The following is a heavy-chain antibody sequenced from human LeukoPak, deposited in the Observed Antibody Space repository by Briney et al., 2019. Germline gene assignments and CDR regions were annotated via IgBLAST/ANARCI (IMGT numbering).Heavy chain of an antibody. CDR1: GFIFGKYA. J-gene: IGHJ4*02. Sequence: TGGSLRLSCVGSGFIFGKYAMTWVRQAPGKGLEWVSTISGGGDSTWNADSVKGRFTVSRDNSKNTLYLQMSSLRVEDTAVYYCAKRGSSETRWYPLDYWGQGTLVTVSS. CDR3: AKRGSSETRWYPLDY. CDR2: ISGGGDST. V-gene: IGHV3-23*01. D-gene: IGHD2-15*01.